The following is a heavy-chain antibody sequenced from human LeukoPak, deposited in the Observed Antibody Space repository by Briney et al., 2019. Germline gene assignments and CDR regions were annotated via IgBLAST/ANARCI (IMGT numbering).Heavy chain of an antibody. CDR2: IKQDGSEK. CDR3: GRAQEVDY. V-gene: IGHV3-7*01. Sequence: GGSLRLSCAASGFTFSSYWMSWVRQAPGKGLEWVANIKQDGSEKYYVDSVKGRFTISRDNAKNSLYLQMKTLRVEDTAVYYCGRAQEVDYWGQGTLVTFSS. CDR1: GFTFSSYW. J-gene: IGHJ4*02.